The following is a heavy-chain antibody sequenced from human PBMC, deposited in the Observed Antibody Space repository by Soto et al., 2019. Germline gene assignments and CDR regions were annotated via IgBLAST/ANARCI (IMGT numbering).Heavy chain of an antibody. Sequence: QVQLVQSGAEVKKPGASVKVSCKASGDTFTDYYIHWVRQAPGQGLAWMGTVNPSGGHTTYAQHFLGRMTMTRDTSTSTLYMELTSLTSEDTAGYYCARGGHVVVVTAALDYWGQGTLVTVSS. J-gene: IGHJ4*02. CDR2: VNPSGGHT. CDR3: ARGGHVVVVTAALDY. V-gene: IGHV1-46*01. D-gene: IGHD2-21*02. CDR1: GDTFTDYY.